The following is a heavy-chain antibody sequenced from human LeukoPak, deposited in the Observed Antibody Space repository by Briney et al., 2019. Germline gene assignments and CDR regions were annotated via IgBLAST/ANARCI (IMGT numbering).Heavy chain of an antibody. CDR2: INGNGAST. V-gene: IGHV3-23*01. J-gene: IGHJ4*02. CDR3: ARDQGYSYYYLDY. Sequence: GGSLRLSCAASGFTFNTHAMSWVRQAPGKGLEWVSGINGNGASTYYSDSVKGRFTISRDNSKNTLYLQMRSLRAEDMAVYYCARDQGYSYYYLDYWGQGTLVTVSS. CDR1: GFTFNTHA. D-gene: IGHD5-18*01.